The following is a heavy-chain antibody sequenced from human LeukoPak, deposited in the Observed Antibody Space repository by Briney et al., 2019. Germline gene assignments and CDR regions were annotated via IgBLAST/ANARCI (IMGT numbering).Heavy chain of an antibody. Sequence: PSETLSLTCAVYGGSFGGYYWSWIRQPPGKGLEWIGEINHSGSTNYNPSLKSRVTISVDTSKNQFSLKLGSVTAADTAVYYCARNPAAPWRSYNWFDPWGQGTLVTVSS. D-gene: IGHD2-2*01. J-gene: IGHJ5*02. CDR2: INHSGST. CDR3: ARNPAAPWRSYNWFDP. V-gene: IGHV4-34*01. CDR1: GGSFGGYY.